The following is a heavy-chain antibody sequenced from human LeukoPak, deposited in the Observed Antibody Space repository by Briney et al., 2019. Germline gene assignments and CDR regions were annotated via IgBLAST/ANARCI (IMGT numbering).Heavy chain of an antibody. CDR1: GFTFSSYW. CDR2: IHGDGIGT. D-gene: IGHD5-18*01. CDR3: AGSKPYSYALAY. Sequence: GGSLRLSCAASGFTFSSYWMHWIRQAPGKGLVWVSRIHGDGIGTSYADSVKGRFTISRDNAKNTMFLQMNSLRVEDTAVYYCAGSKPYSYALAYWGQGTLVTVSS. V-gene: IGHV3-74*01. J-gene: IGHJ4*02.